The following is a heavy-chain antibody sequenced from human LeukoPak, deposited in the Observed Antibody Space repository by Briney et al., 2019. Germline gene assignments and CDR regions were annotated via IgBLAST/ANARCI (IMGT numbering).Heavy chain of an antibody. CDR1: GFTFSSYV. V-gene: IGHV3-23*01. D-gene: IGHD2-21*01. CDR2: ISGGGIST. CDR3: ATEACSPSCGLDP. J-gene: IGHJ5*02. Sequence: PGGSLRLSCAASGFTFSSYVVSWVRQAPGKGLEWVSSISGGGISTYYADSVKGRFTISRDNSKNTLYLQMNSLRAEDTAVYYCATEACSPSCGLDPWGQGPLVTVSS.